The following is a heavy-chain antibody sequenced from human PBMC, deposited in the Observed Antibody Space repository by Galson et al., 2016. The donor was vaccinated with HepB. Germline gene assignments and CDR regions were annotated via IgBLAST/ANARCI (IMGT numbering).Heavy chain of an antibody. V-gene: IGHV3-30*04. CDR3: ARDRLYYGFWYTLDV. J-gene: IGHJ6*02. Sequence: SLRLSCAASGFTFNTYAMYWVRQAPGKGLEWVAAISHDGSNKSYAASVKGRFSISRDNSKSTLSLQMNSLRGEDSGVYYCARDRLYYGFWYTLDVWGQGTTVAVSS. D-gene: IGHD3-3*01. CDR1: GFTFNTYA. CDR2: ISHDGSNK.